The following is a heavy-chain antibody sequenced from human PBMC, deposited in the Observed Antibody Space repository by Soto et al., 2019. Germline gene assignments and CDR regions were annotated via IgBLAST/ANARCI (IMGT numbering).Heavy chain of an antibody. V-gene: IGHV4-39*01. D-gene: IGHD3-10*01. J-gene: IGHJ6*02. CDR1: GGSISSSSYY. CDR3: ARRRYYGSGSHYYYYGMDV. CDR2: IYYSGST. Sequence: SETLSLTCTVSGGSISSSSYYWGWIRQPPGKGLEWIGSIYYSGSTYYNPSLKSRVTISVDTSKNQFSLKLSSVTAADTAVYYCARRRYYGSGSHYYYYGMDVWGQGTTVTVSS.